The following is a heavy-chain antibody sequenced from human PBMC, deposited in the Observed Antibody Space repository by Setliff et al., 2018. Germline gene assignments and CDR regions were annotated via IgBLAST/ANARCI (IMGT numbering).Heavy chain of an antibody. V-gene: IGHV4-39*07. CDR3: ARRETYYNFWSGYYAY. J-gene: IGHJ4*02. CDR2: IYYSGST. Sequence: SETLSLTCTVSGDSISSGSYYWTWIRQPAGKGLEWIGSIYYSGSTYYNPSLKSRVTISVDTSKNQFSLKLSSVTAADTAVYYCARRETYYNFWSGYYAYWGQGTLVTVSS. D-gene: IGHD3-3*01. CDR1: GDSISSGSYY.